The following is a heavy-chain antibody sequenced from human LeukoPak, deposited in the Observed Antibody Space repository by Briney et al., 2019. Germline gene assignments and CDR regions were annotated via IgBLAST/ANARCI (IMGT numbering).Heavy chain of an antibody. J-gene: IGHJ4*02. V-gene: IGHV3-48*03. CDR3: ARGGYSGSWYFAY. D-gene: IGHD6-13*01. CDR1: GFTFSSYE. Sequence: GGSLRLSCAASGFTFSSYEMNWVRQAPGKGLEWVSYISSSGNTTHYADSVKGRFTISRDNAKNSLYLQMNSLRAEETAGYYCARGGYSGSWYFAYWGQGTLVTVSS. CDR2: ISSSGNTT.